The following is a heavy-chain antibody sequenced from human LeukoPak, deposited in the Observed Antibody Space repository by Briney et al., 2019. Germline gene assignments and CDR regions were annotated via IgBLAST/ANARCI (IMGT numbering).Heavy chain of an antibody. CDR1: GGSISSYY. CDR2: IYYSGST. Sequence: SETLSLTCTVSGGSISSYYWSWIRQPPGKGLEWIGDIYYSGSTNYNPSLKSRVTISVDTSKNQFSLKLSSVTAADTAVYYCARTSYYDFWSGYDTFDYWGQGTLVTVSS. V-gene: IGHV4-59*01. CDR3: ARTSYYDFWSGYDTFDY. D-gene: IGHD3-3*01. J-gene: IGHJ4*02.